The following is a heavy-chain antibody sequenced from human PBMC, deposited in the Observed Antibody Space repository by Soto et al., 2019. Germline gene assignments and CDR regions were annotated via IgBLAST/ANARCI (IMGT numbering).Heavy chain of an antibody. CDR2: INHSGST. D-gene: IGHD2-15*01. CDR1: GGSFSGYY. Sequence: SETLSLTCAVYGGSFSGYYWSWIRQPPGKGLEWIGEINHSGSTNYNPSLKSRVTISVDTSKNQFSLKLSSVTAADTAVYYCARGRLRTKNWFDPWGQGTLVTVSS. V-gene: IGHV4-34*01. J-gene: IGHJ5*02. CDR3: ARGRLRTKNWFDP.